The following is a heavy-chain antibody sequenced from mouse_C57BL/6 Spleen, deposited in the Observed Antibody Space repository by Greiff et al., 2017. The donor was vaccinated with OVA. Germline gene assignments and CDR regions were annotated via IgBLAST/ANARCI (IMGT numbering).Heavy chain of an antibody. CDR3: ARYGNYDAY. J-gene: IGHJ3*01. V-gene: IGHV1-64*01. Sequence: QVHVKQPGAELVKPGASVKLSCKASGYTFTSYWMHWVKQRPGQGLEWIGMIHPNSGSTNYNEKFKSKATLTVDKSSSTAYMQLSSLTSEDSAVYYCARYGNYDAYWGQGTLVTVSA. D-gene: IGHD2-1*01. CDR1: GYTFTSYW. CDR2: IHPNSGST.